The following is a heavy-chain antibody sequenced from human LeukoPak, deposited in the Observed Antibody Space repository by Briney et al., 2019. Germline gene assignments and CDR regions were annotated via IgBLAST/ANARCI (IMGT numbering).Heavy chain of an antibody. CDR2: ISSSSSTI. CDR3: ARVAARQGDHYYQYYMDV. V-gene: IGHV3-48*01. D-gene: IGHD6-6*01. Sequence: GGSLRLSCAASGFTFSSYSMNGVRQAPGKGLEWVSYISSSSSTIYYAGSVKGRFTISRDNAQNSLYLQMNSLRAEDTAVYYCARVAARQGDHYYQYYMDVWGKGTTVTVSS. J-gene: IGHJ6*03. CDR1: GFTFSSYS.